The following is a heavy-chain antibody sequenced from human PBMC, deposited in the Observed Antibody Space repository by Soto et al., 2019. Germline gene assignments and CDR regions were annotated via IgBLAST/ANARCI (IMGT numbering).Heavy chain of an antibody. D-gene: IGHD3-22*01. CDR3: ARHRPTDIYDSSGYFDY. V-gene: IGHV4-39*01. Sequence: SETLSLTCTVSGGSISSSSYYWGWIRQPPGKGLEWIGSIYYSGSTYYNPSLKSRVTISVDTSKNQFSLKLSSVTAADTAVYYCARHRPTDIYDSSGYFDYWGQGTLVTVSS. CDR2: IYYSGST. J-gene: IGHJ4*02. CDR1: GGSISSSSYY.